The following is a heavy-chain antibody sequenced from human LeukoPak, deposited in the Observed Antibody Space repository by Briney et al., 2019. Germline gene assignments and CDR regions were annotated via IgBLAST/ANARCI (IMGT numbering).Heavy chain of an antibody. CDR1: GGSISSSSYY. CDR3: ARGGIVVSDFDL. Sequence: SETLSLTCSVSGGSISSSSYYWAWIRQPPGKGLEWVGSIFYSGSTFYNPSLKSRVTISVDTSKNQFSLKLSSVTAADTAVYYCARGGIVVSDFDLWGRGTLVTVSS. CDR2: IFYSGST. D-gene: IGHD2-21*01. V-gene: IGHV4-39*07. J-gene: IGHJ2*01.